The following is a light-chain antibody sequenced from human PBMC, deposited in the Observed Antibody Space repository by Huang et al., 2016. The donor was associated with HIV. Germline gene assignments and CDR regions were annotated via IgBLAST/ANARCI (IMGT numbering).Light chain of an antibody. V-gene: IGKV3-15*01. CDR3: QQYNNWPPYT. CDR1: QSVNSN. Sequence: EMVMTQSPATLSLSPGERATLSCRASQSVNSNLAWYHQKPGQAPRLLIYGASTRATGIPARVSGSGSGTEFTLTISSLQSEDFAVYYCQQYNNWPPYTFGQGTRLEIK. J-gene: IGKJ2*01. CDR2: GAS.